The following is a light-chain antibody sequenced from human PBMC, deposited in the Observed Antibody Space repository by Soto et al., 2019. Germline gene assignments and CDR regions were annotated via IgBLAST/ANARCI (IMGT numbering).Light chain of an antibody. CDR3: QHYDSLTIT. J-gene: IGKJ5*01. CDR1: QSLNRRY. V-gene: IGKV3-20*01. Sequence: EIVMTQYPATLSVSPGERATLSCGASQSLNRRYLAWYQKKTGKPPRLLIYGASSRATGIPERFSGSGSGTDLTITISRMENEDFEVFYCQHYDSLTITFGQGTRLEI. CDR2: GAS.